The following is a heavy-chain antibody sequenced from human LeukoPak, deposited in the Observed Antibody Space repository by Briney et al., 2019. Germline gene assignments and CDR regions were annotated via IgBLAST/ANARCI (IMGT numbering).Heavy chain of an antibody. CDR1: GGSISSRNW. V-gene: IGHV4-4*02. J-gene: IGHJ4*02. D-gene: IGHD5-18*01. CDR3: ARQRRIQLWSVGFDY. CDR2: IYHSGST. Sequence: PSETLSLTCAVSGGSISSRNWWSWVRQPPGKGLEWIGEIYHSGSTYYNPSLKSRVTISVDTSKNQFSLKLSSVTAADTAVYYCARQRRIQLWSVGFDYWGQGTLVTVSS.